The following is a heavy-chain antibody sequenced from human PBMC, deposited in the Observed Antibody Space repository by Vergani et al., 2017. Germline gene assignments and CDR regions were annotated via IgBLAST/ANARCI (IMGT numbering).Heavy chain of an antibody. D-gene: IGHD3-22*01. CDR1: GFTFSSYA. V-gene: IGHV3-23*01. Sequence: EVQLLESGGGLVQPGGSLRLSCAASGFTFSSYAMSWVRQAPGKGLEWVSTMSGSGGSTYYADSVKGRFTISRDNSKNTLYLQMNSLTAEDTAVYYCAKDSVYYYENYYYYYMDVWGKGTTVTVSS. CDR2: MSGSGGST. CDR3: AKDSVYYYENYYYYYMDV. J-gene: IGHJ6*03.